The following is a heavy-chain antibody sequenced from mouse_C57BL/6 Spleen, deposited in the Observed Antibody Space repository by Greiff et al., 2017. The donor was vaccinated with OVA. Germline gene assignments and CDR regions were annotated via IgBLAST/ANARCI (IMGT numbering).Heavy chain of an antibody. CDR1: GFSLSTFGMG. J-gene: IGHJ2*01. CDR2: IWWDDDK. CDR3: ARMRTDDSKRDYFDY. Sequence: QVTLKESGPGILQPSQTLSLTCSFSGFSLSTFGMGVGWIRQPSGKGLEWLAHIWWDDDKYYNPALKSRLTISKDTSKNQVFLKIANVDTADTATYYCARMRTDDSKRDYFDYWGQGTTLTVSS. V-gene: IGHV8-8*01. D-gene: IGHD2-5*01.